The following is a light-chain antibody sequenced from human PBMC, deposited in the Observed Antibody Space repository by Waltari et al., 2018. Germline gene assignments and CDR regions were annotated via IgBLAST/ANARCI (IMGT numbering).Light chain of an antibody. CDR1: SSNIGINT. V-gene: IGLV1-44*01. CDR3: ATWDDSLNGRV. CDR2: ANY. J-gene: IGLJ3*02. Sequence: QSVLTQPPLASGTPGPRVTIPCSAYSSNIGINTVTWYQQPPGTAPKLLIYANYHRPSGVPDRFSASKSDTSASLAISGLQSEDEADYFCATWDDSLNGRVFGGGTKLAVL.